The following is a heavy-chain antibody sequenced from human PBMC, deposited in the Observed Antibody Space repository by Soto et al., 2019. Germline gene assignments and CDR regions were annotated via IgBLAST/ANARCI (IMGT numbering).Heavy chain of an antibody. D-gene: IGHD3-10*01. CDR1: GFTFTTYA. CDR2: ISGGGDTT. V-gene: IGHV3-23*01. Sequence: EVQLLESGGGLVQPGGSLRLSCAASGFTFTTYATTWVPKAPGKGLDWVSAISGGGDTTSYADSVKGRFTVSRDGSKNTLYLQMSSLRAEDTALYYCAKGRGGSGSLTPRVDFWGQGTLVTVSS. CDR3: AKGRGGSGSLTPRVDF. J-gene: IGHJ4*02.